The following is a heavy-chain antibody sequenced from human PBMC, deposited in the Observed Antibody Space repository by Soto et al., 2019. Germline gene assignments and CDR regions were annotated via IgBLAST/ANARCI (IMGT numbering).Heavy chain of an antibody. V-gene: IGHV4-30-2*01. CDR1: GGSISSGDFS. J-gene: IGHJ4*02. CDR3: ARELTTRWNYFDY. Sequence: PSETLSLTCDVSGGSISSGDFSGSWIRQPPGRGLEWIGYIYHSGRPYYNPSLQSRVTISVDRSKNQFSLRLSSVTAADTAVYYCARELTTRWNYFDYWGQGILVTVSS. CDR2: IYHSGRP. D-gene: IGHD2-15*01.